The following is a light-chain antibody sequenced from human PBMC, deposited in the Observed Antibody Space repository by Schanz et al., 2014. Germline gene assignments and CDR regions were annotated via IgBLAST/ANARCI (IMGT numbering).Light chain of an antibody. J-gene: IGKJ2*03. CDR1: QSVSSSY. V-gene: IGKV3D-20*02. CDR3: QQRSNWPPMYS. Sequence: EIVLTQSPGTLSLSPGERATLSCRASQSVSSSYLAWYQQEPGQAPRLFIYDTSNRATGIAASFSGSGSGTDFTLTISSLEPEDFAVYYCQQRSNWPPMYSFGQGTKLEIK. CDR2: DTS.